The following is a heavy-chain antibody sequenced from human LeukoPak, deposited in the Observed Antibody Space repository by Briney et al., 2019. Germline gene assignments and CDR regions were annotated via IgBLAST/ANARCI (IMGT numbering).Heavy chain of an antibody. CDR3: ARDLVTVTKGFDI. V-gene: IGHV4-59*11. J-gene: IGHJ3*02. CDR1: GDSFSSHY. CDR2: ISHIGRT. Sequence: SETLSLTCAVSGDSFSSHYWTWIRQSPGTGLEWIGYISHIGRTNYNPSLKSRVTISIDTSKNQFSLKLRSVTAADTAVYYCARDLVTVTKGFDIWGQGTMISVSS. D-gene: IGHD4-17*01.